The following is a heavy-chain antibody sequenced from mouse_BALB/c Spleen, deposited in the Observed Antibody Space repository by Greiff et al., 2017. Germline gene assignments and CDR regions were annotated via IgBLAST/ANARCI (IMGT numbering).Heavy chain of an antibody. V-gene: IGHV5-6-2*01. CDR3: ARHVDDGYPYYAMDY. Sequence: EVHLVESGGGLVKLGGSLKLSCAASGFTFSSYYMSWVRQTPEKRLELVAAINSNGGSTYYPDTVKGRFTISRDNAKNTLYLQMSSLKSEDTALYYCARHVDDGYPYYAMDYWGQGTSVTVSS. D-gene: IGHD2-3*01. J-gene: IGHJ4*01. CDR1: GFTFSSYY. CDR2: INSNGGST.